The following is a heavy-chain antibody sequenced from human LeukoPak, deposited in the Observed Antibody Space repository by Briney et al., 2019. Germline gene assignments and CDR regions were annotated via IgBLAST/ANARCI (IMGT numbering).Heavy chain of an antibody. D-gene: IGHD6-6*01. CDR1: GFTFSDYY. CDR2: SSSGGSYT. Sequence: GGSLRLSCAASGFTFSDYYMTWIRQAPGKGLERVSYSSSGGSYTDYSDSVKGRFTISRDNAKNSLYLQMNVLRAEDTAVYYCASSMGIATRPYYFDYWGQGTLVTVSS. J-gene: IGHJ4*02. V-gene: IGHV3-11*06. CDR3: ASSMGIATRPYYFDY.